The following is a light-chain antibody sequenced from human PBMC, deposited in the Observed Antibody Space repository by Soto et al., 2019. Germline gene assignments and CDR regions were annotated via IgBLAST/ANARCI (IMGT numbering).Light chain of an antibody. CDR1: QNIYTW. Sequence: DILMTQSPSTLSAYVGDRVTITCRASQNIYTWLAWYQQKPGRAPKLLIYQASALESGVPSRFSGSGSGTEFTLINSSLQPDDFATYYCQHYQAYPLTFGGGTEVEIK. CDR3: QHYQAYPLT. J-gene: IGKJ4*01. CDR2: QAS. V-gene: IGKV1-5*03.